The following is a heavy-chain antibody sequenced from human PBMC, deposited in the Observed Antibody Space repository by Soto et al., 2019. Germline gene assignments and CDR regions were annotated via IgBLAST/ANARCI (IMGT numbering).Heavy chain of an antibody. CDR3: ARHETSSSGYPFDSYYYYYMDV. CDR1: GGSISSSSYY. V-gene: IGHV4-39*01. D-gene: IGHD6-19*01. CDR2: IYYSGST. Sequence: SETLSLTCTVSGGSISSSSYYWGWIRQPPGKGLEWIGSIYYSGSTYYNPSLKSRVTISVDTSKNQFSLKLRSVTAADTAVYYCARHETSSSGYPFDSYYYYYMDVWGKGTTVTVSS. J-gene: IGHJ6*03.